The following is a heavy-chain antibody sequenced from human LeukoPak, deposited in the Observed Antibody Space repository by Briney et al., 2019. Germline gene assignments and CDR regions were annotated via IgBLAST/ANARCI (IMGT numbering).Heavy chain of an antibody. CDR1: GVSISSYY. V-gene: IGHV4-59*08. D-gene: IGHD6-19*01. CDR3: ARRGSEPSSYYYYMDV. Sequence: SETLSLTCTVSGVSISSYYWSWIRQPPGKGLEWIGYIYYSGSTNYNPSLKSRVTISVDTSKNQFSLKLSSVTAADTAVYYCARRGSEPSSYYYYMDVWGKGTTVTVSS. J-gene: IGHJ6*03. CDR2: IYYSGST.